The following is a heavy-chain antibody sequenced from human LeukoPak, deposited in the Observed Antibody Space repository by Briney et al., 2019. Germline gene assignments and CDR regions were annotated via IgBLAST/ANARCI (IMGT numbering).Heavy chain of an antibody. D-gene: IGHD2-15*01. J-gene: IGHJ4*02. CDR3: AKVLVLVSANRYYFDY. V-gene: IGHV3-23*01. Sequence: GGSLRLSCAASGLTFSGSAMSWVRQAPGKGLEWVSLISGSGNSSYYADSVKGRFTISRDNSKNTLYLQMNSLRAEDTAVYYCAKVLVLVSANRYYFDYWGQGTLVTVSS. CDR1: GLTFSGSA. CDR2: ISGSGNSS.